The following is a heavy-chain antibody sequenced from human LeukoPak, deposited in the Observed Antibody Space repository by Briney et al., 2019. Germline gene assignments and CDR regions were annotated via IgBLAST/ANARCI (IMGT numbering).Heavy chain of an antibody. CDR3: ARASTWPTTNWFDP. V-gene: IGHV1-69*05. CDR1: GGTFSSYA. J-gene: IGHJ5*02. D-gene: IGHD1-1*01. Sequence: GASVKVSCKASGGTFSSYAISWVRQAPGQGLEWMGGFIPLFGTAKYAQKFQGRVTMTRDTSTSTVYMELSSLRSEDTAVYYCARASTWPTTNWFDPWGQGTLVTVSS. CDR2: FIPLFGTA.